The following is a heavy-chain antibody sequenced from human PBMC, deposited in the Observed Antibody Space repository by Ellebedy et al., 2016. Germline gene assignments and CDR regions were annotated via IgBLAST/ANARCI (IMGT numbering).Heavy chain of an antibody. CDR2: ISDDGSDK. CDR3: ARVRVDSMPSDAFDI. V-gene: IGHV3-30*03. CDR1: GFTFSRYG. D-gene: IGHD2/OR15-2a*01. J-gene: IGHJ3*02. Sequence: GESLKISXATSGFTFSRYGMHWVRQAPGKGLEWITVISDDGSDKNYADSVKGRFTVSRDNAKNSLYLQMNSLRAEDTAVYYCARVRVDSMPSDAFDIWGQGTMVTVSS.